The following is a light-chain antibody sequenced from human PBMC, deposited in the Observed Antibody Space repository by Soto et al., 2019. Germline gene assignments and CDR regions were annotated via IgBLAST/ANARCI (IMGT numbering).Light chain of an antibody. Sequence: EIVLTQSPATLSLSPGERATLSCRASQSVNSYLAWYQQKPGQAPRLVIYAASNRATGIPARFSGSGSGTVFTLTISSLEPEDFAVYYCQQRRNWPLTFGGGTKVEIK. J-gene: IGKJ4*01. V-gene: IGKV3-11*01. CDR1: QSVNSY. CDR2: AAS. CDR3: QQRRNWPLT.